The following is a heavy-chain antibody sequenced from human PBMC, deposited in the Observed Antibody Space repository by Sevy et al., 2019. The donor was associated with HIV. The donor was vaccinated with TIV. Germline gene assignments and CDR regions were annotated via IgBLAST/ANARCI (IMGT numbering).Heavy chain of an antibody. CDR3: AGENAWGRGYS. V-gene: IGHV4-59*08. CDR2: IYYNGHI. D-gene: IGHD1-26*01. Sequence: SETLSRTCTVSGGSITSLYWNWIRQPPGKGLEWIANIYYNGHINYSPSLKSRVTLSLDTSKNQFSLRLSSVTAADTAMYYCAGENAWGRGYSWGQGTLVTVSS. CDR1: GGSITSLY. J-gene: IGHJ4*02.